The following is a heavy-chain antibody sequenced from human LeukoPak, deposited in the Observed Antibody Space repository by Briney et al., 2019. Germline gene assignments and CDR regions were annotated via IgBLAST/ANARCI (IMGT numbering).Heavy chain of an antibody. V-gene: IGHV3-7*01. Sequence: GGSLRLSCAASGFTFDDYGMSWVRQAPGKGLEWVANIKQDGSEKYYVDSVKGRFTISRDNAKNSLYLQMNSLRAEDTAVYYCARVHVWLLTRYYFDYWGQGTLVTVSS. J-gene: IGHJ4*02. CDR1: GFTFDDYG. CDR2: IKQDGSEK. CDR3: ARVHVWLLTRYYFDY. D-gene: IGHD5-12*01.